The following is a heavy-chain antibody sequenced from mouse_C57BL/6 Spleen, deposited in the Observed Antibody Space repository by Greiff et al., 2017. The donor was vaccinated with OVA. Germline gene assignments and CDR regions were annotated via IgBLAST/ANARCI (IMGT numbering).Heavy chain of an antibody. Sequence: EVHLVESGGGLVQPKGSLKLSCAASGFSFNTYAMNWVRQAPGKGLEWVARIRSKSNNYATYYADSVKDRLTISRDDSESMLYLQMNNLKTEDTAMYYCVRDGYYAMDYWGQGTSVTVSS. V-gene: IGHV10-1*01. CDR1: GFSFNTYA. CDR2: IRSKSNNYAT. CDR3: VRDGYYAMDY. D-gene: IGHD2-3*01. J-gene: IGHJ4*01.